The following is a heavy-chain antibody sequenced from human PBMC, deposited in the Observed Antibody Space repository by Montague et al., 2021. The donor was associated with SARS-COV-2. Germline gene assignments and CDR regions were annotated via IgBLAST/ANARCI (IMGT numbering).Heavy chain of an antibody. V-gene: IGHV4-39*07. J-gene: IGHJ6*02. D-gene: IGHD3-22*01. CDR1: GGSISSSSYC. CDR2: IYYSGST. Sequence: SETLSLTCTVSGGSISSSSYCWGWIRQPPGKGLEWIGSIYYSGSTYYXXXLKSRVTISVDTSKNQFSLKLSSVTAADTAVYYCARDTRITMIVVVQGYGMDVWGQGTTVTVSS. CDR3: ARDTRITMIVVVQGYGMDV.